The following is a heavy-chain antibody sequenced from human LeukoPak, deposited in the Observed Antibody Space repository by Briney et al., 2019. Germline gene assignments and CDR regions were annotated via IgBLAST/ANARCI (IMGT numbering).Heavy chain of an antibody. CDR1: GGSISSYY. J-gene: IGHJ4*02. V-gene: IGHV4-59*08. Sequence: SETLSLTCTVSGGSISSYYWRWIRQPPGRELEWIGYIYYSGSTNYNPSLKSRVTISVDTSKNQFSLKLSSVTAADTAVYYCARQGGATIIDYWGQGTLVTVSS. CDR3: ARQGGATIIDY. CDR2: IYYSGST. D-gene: IGHD1-26*01.